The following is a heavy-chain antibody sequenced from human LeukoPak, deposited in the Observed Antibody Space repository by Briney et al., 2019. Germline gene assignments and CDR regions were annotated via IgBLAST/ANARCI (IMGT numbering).Heavy chain of an antibody. V-gene: IGHV1-69*05. CDR2: IIPIFGTA. J-gene: IGHJ3*02. CDR3: ATDTREGHAFDI. CDR1: GGTFSSYA. Sequence: GASVKVSCKASGGTFSSYAISWVRQAPGQGLEWMGGIIPIFGTANYAQKFQGRVTITTDESTSTAYMELSSLRSEDTAVYYCATDTREGHAFDIWGQGTMVTVSS.